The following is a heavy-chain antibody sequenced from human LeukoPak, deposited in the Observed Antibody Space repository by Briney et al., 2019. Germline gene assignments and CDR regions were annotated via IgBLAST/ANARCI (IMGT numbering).Heavy chain of an antibody. CDR3: ARGYSSSWYPNWFDP. CDR1: GFTFSSHGM. Sequence: GSLRLSCTASGFTFSSHGMSWIRQPPGKGLEWIGSIYHSGSSYYNPSLNSRVTISVDTSKNQFSLKLSSVTAADTAVYYCARGYSSSWYPNWFDPWGQGTLVTVSS. V-gene: IGHV4-38-2*02. D-gene: IGHD6-13*01. CDR2: IYHSGSS. J-gene: IGHJ5*02.